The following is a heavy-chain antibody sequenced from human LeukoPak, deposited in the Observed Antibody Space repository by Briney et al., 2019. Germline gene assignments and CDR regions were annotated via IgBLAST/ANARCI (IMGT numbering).Heavy chain of an antibody. D-gene: IGHD3-3*01. CDR1: GGSFRGYY. CDR3: ARVIVTVAGVYDFWSVAYNWFDP. V-gene: IGHV4-34*01. J-gene: IGHJ5*02. CDR2: INHSGST. Sequence: SEALSLTCAVYGGSFRGYYWSWIRQPPGTGLEWIGEINHSGSTNYNPSLTSRVTISVDTAKNQFSLKLRSVTAADTAVYYCARVIVTVAGVYDFWSVAYNWFDPWLQGTLVTVSS.